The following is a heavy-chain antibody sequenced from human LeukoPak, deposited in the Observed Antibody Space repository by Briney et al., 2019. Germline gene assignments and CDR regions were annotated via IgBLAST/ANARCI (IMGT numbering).Heavy chain of an antibody. Sequence: SGTLSLTCAVYGGSFSGYYWSWIRQPPGKGLEWVGEINHSGSTNYNPSRKSRVTRSVDTSKNQFTLKLSSVTAADTAVYYCARGRKAGVYYYYGMDVWGQGTTVTVSS. D-gene: IGHD1-14*01. J-gene: IGHJ6*02. CDR3: ARGRKAGVYYYYGMDV. V-gene: IGHV4-34*01. CDR1: GGSFSGYY. CDR2: INHSGST.